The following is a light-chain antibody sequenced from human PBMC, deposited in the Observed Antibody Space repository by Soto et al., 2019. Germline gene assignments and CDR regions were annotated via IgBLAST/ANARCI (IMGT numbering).Light chain of an antibody. J-gene: IGKJ3*01. CDR1: QSVSSK. Sequence: EVVMTQSPATLSVSPGEGATLSCRASQSVSSKLAWYQQKPGQAPRLLIYGASTRATGIPAGFSGSESGTEFALPISSLQSEDFAVYYCQQYDNWPFTFGPGTKVDIK. CDR3: QQYDNWPFT. CDR2: GAS. V-gene: IGKV3-15*01.